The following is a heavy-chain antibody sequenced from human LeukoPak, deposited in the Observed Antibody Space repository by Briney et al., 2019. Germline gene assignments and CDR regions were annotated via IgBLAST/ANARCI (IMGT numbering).Heavy chain of an antibody. D-gene: IGHD1-1*01. CDR1: GFTFSNAW. Sequence: PGGSLRLSCAASGFTFSNAWMSWVRQAPGKGLEWVGRIKSKTDGGTTDYAAPVKGRFTISRDDSKNTLYLQMNSLKTEDTAVYYCTTGGALQTGAFDIWGQGTMVTVSS. CDR3: TTGGALQTGAFDI. J-gene: IGHJ3*02. V-gene: IGHV3-15*01. CDR2: IKSKTDGGTT.